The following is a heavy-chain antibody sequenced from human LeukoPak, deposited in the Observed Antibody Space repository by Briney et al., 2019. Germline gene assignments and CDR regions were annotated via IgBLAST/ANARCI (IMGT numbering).Heavy chain of an antibody. Sequence: ASVKVSCKASGYTFTNYYIHWVRQAPGQGLECMGIINPSGGSTSYAQKFQGRVTMTRDMSTSTVYMELSSLRSEDTAVYYCARGGLNYYDSSGPFDYWGQGTLVTVSS. CDR2: INPSGGST. D-gene: IGHD3-22*01. V-gene: IGHV1-46*01. J-gene: IGHJ4*02. CDR3: ARGGLNYYDSSGPFDY. CDR1: GYTFTNYY.